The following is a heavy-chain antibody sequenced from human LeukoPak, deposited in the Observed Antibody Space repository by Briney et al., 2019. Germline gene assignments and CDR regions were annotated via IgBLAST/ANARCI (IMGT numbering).Heavy chain of an antibody. Sequence: GGSLRLSCAASGFTFSSYSMIWVRQAPGKGLEWVSYITSSSSTIFYADSVKGRFTISRDNAKNSLYLQVNSLRAEDTAVYYCARSQKSFQLLSTPDYWGQGTLVTVTS. J-gene: IGHJ4*02. CDR1: GFTFSSYS. CDR2: ITSSSSTI. D-gene: IGHD2-2*01. V-gene: IGHV3-48*04. CDR3: ARSQKSFQLLSTPDY.